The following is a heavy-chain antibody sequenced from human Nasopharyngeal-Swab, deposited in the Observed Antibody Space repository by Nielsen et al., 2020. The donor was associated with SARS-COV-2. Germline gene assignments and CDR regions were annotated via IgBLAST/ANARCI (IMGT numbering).Heavy chain of an antibody. Sequence: WIRQPPGKGLEWISFTSRSAATIYYADSVKGRFTISRDNAKNALYLQLSDLRPEDTAVYYCARNGGPLSDYYFYYAMDVWGQGTSVTVSS. V-gene: IGHV3-48*03. J-gene: IGHJ6*02. CDR3: ARNGGPLSDYYFYYAMDV. D-gene: IGHD3-16*02. CDR2: TSRSAATI.